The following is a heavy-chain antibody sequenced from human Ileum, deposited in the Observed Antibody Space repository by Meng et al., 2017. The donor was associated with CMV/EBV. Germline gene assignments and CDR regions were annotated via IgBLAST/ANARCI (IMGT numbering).Heavy chain of an antibody. CDR2: ISGRGDRT. D-gene: IGHD2-8*02. CDR1: GFTFSSYA. Sequence: GGSLRLSCSASGFTFSSYAMTWVRQAAGKGLDWVASISGRGDRTYYADSVKGRFTISRDNSKSSLYLQMNSLRAEDTAVYYCARDRGPGGDIWGQGTMVPSPQ. V-gene: IGHV3-23*01. CDR3: ARDRGPGGDI. J-gene: IGHJ3*02.